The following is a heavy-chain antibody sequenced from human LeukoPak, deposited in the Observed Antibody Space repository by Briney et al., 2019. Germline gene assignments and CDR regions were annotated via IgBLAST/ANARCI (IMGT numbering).Heavy chain of an antibody. J-gene: IGHJ4*02. Sequence: PGGSLRLSCAASGFTFSSYGMHWVRQAPGKGLEWVAVIWYDGSNKYYADSVKGRFTISRDNSKNTLYLQMNSLRAEDTAVYYCARRGYFDWLPYPRGYFDYWGQGTLVTVSS. D-gene: IGHD3-9*01. CDR3: ARRGYFDWLPYPRGYFDY. CDR2: IWYDGSNK. V-gene: IGHV3-33*01. CDR1: GFTFSSYG.